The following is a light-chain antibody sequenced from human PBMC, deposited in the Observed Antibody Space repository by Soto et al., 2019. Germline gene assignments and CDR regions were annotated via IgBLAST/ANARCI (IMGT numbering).Light chain of an antibody. V-gene: IGKV3-11*01. J-gene: IGKJ4*01. CDR2: DAS. CDR3: QQRSDWPPT. CDR1: QSVSSH. Sequence: EIVLTQSPATLSLSPGERATLSCRASQSVSSHLFWYQQKAGQVPRLLIYDASNRVTGIPARFGGSGSGTDFTLTISGLAPEDFAIYYCQQRSDWPPTFGGGTKVEIK.